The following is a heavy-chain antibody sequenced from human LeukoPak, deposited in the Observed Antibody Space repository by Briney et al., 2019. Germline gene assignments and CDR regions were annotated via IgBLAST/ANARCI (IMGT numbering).Heavy chain of an antibody. CDR3: ARDGYDSSGYRDYYFDY. Sequence: PGGSLRLSCAASGFTFSSYWMSWVRQAPGKGLECVANIKQDGSEKYYVDSVKGRFTISRDNAKNSLYLQMNSLRAEDTAVYYCARDGYDSSGYRDYYFDYWGQGTLVTVSS. CDR1: GFTFSSYW. CDR2: IKQDGSEK. J-gene: IGHJ4*02. V-gene: IGHV3-7*01. D-gene: IGHD3-22*01.